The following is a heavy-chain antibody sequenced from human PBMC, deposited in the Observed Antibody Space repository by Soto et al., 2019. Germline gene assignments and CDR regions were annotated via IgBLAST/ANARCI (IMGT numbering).Heavy chain of an antibody. D-gene: IGHD5-12*01. CDR2: VQSNHVT. V-gene: IGHV3-23*01. CDR3: AKWLRGGSYYCDF. CDR1: GFTFGTYA. J-gene: IGHJ4*02. Sequence: GGSLRLSCQASGFTFGTYAMSWVRQAPGKRLEWVALVQSNHVTYYADSVRGRFTVSRDNSKNTVYLQMDSLRVKDTALYYCAKWLRGGSYYCDFWGQGAMITVSS.